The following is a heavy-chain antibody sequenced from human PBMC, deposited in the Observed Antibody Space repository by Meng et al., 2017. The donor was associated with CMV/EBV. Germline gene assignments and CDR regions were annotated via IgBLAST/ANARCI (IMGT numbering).Heavy chain of an antibody. D-gene: IGHD3-22*01. J-gene: IGHJ3*02. V-gene: IGHV3-21*01. CDR3: AREYRDYYDSSGYYGGLDAFDI. CDR1: YS. Sequence: YSMNWFRQAPGKGLEWVSSISSSSSYIYYADSVKGRFTISRDNAKNSLYLQMNSLRAEDTAVYYCAREYRDYYDSSGYYGGLDAFDIWGQGTMVTVSS. CDR2: ISSSSSYI.